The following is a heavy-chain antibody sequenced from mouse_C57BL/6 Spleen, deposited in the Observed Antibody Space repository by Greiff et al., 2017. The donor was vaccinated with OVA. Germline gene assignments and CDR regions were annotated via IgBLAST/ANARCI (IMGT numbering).Heavy chain of an antibody. D-gene: IGHD2-4*01. CDR1: GFTFSSYA. Sequence: EVQRVESGEGLVKPGGSLKLSCAASGFTFSSYAMSWVRQTPEKRLEWVAYISSGGDYIYYADTVKGRFTISRDNARNTLYLQMSSLKSEDTAMYYCTRDRGLDYDYAMDYWGQGTSVTVSS. CDR2: ISSGGDYI. J-gene: IGHJ4*01. CDR3: TRDRGLDYDYAMDY. V-gene: IGHV5-9-1*02.